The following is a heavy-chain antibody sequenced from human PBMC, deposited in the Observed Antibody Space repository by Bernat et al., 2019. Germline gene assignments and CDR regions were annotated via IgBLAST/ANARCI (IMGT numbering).Heavy chain of an antibody. Sequence: QVQLQQWGAGLLKPSETLSLTCAVYGGSFSGYYCSWIRQPPGKGLEWIGEINHSGSTNYNPFLKSRVTISVDPSKNQFSLKLSSVTAADTAVYYCARGLGLGYDILTGYPLLGYFDYWGQGTLVTVSS. CDR1: GGSFSGYY. V-gene: IGHV4-34*01. CDR2: INHSGST. CDR3: ARGLGLGYDILTGYPLLGYFDY. D-gene: IGHD3-9*01. J-gene: IGHJ4*02.